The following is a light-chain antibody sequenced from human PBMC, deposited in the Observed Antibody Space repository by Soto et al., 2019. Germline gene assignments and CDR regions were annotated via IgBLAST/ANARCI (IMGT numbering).Light chain of an antibody. CDR1: QSVSGY. CDR2: DAS. V-gene: IGKV3-11*01. J-gene: IGKJ4*01. CDR3: QQRSNWPST. Sequence: EIVLTQSPATLSLSPGNRATLPCRTSQSVSGYLARYQQKPGQAPRLLIYDASNRATGIPARFSGSGSGTDFTLTITSLEPEDFAVYYCQQRSNWPSTFGGGTKVEI.